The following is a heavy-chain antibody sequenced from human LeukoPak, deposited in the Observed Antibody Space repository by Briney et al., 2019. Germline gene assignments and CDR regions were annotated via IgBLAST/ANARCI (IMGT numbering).Heavy chain of an antibody. CDR1: GFTFSSDA. Sequence: GRSLRLSCAASGFTFSSDAMHWVRQAPGKGLEWVAVVSYDGSNKDYADSVRGRFTISRDNSKNTLFLQMNSLRAEDTGVYYCASSYLATADYYFEYWGQGTLVTVSS. CDR2: VSYDGSNK. D-gene: IGHD5-12*01. V-gene: IGHV3-30-3*01. CDR3: ASSYLATADYYFEY. J-gene: IGHJ4*02.